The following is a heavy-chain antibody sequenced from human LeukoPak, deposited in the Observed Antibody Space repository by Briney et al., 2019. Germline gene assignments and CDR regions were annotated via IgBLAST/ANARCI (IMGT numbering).Heavy chain of an antibody. CDR2: IRDDGSNK. CDR3: AKDLLDYGDYVAFDI. D-gene: IGHD4-17*01. V-gene: IGHV3-30*02. Sequence: GGSLRLSCAAYGFTFSSYGMHWVRQAPGKGLEWVAFIRDDGSNKYSADSVKGRFTISRDNSRSTLYLQMNSLRAEDTAVYYCAKDLLDYGDYVAFDIWGQGTMVTVSS. CDR1: GFTFSSYG. J-gene: IGHJ3*02.